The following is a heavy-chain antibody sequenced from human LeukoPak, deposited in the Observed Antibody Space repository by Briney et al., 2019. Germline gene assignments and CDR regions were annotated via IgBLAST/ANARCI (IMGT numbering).Heavy chain of an antibody. CDR2: IYYSGST. D-gene: IGHD1-26*01. CDR3: ARQGGAADY. Sequence: SETLSLTCTVSGGSISSYYWSWIRQPPGKGPEWIGYIYYSGSTNYNPSLKSRVTISVDTSKNQFSLKLSSVTAADTAVYYCARQGGAADYWGQGTLVTVSS. J-gene: IGHJ4*02. CDR1: GGSISSYY. V-gene: IGHV4-59*08.